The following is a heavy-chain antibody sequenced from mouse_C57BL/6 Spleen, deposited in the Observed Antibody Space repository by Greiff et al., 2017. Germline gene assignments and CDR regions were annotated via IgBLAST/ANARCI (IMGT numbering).Heavy chain of an antibody. CDR3: AREDYYGNYAYAMDY. Sequence: VQLQQSGPELVKPGASVKISCKASGYTFTDYYMNWVKQSHGKSLEWIGDINPNNGGTSYNQKFKGKATLTVDKSSSTAYMELRSLTSEDSAVYYCAREDYYGNYAYAMDYWGQGTSVTVSS. V-gene: IGHV1-26*01. CDR1: GYTFTDYY. CDR2: INPNNGGT. D-gene: IGHD2-1*01. J-gene: IGHJ4*01.